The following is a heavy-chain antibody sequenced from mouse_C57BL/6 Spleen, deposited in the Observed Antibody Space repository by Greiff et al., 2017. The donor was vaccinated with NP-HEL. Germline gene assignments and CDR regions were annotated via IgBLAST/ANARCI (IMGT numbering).Heavy chain of an antibody. V-gene: IGHV1-55*01. Sequence: QVQLQQPGAELVKPGASVKMSCKASGYTFTSYWITWVKQRPGQGLEWIGDIYPGSGSTNYNEKFKSKATLTVDTSSSTAYMQLSSLTSEDSAVYYWARAFYYNGSSYGFDYWGQGTTLTVSS. CDR1: GYTFTSYW. D-gene: IGHD1-1*01. CDR2: IYPGSGST. J-gene: IGHJ2*01. CDR3: ARAFYYNGSSYGFDY.